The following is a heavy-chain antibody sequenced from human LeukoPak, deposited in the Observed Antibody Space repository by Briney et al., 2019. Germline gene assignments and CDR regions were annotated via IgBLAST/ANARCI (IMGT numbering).Heavy chain of an antibody. J-gene: IGHJ4*02. CDR1: GFTFSDYY. CDR2: ISSSGSTI. V-gene: IGHV3-11*04. CDR3: ARDDLDDDSSGYYGYFDY. Sequence: NPGGSLRLSCAASGFTFSDYYMSWIRQAPGKGPEWVSYISSSGSTIYYADSVKGRFTISRDNAKNSLYLQMNSLRAEDTAVYYRARDDLDDDSSGYYGYFDYWGQGTLVTVSS. D-gene: IGHD3-22*01.